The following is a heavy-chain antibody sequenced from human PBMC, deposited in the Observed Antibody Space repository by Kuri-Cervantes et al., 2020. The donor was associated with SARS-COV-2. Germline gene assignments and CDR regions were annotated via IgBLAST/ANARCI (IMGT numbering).Heavy chain of an antibody. Sequence: LSLTCAASGFTFSSYAMSWVRQAPGKGLEWVSAISGSGGSSYYADSVKGRFTISRDNSKSTLYLQMNSLRAEDTAVYYCAKDWRQRITMVRGVNYGMDVWGQGTTVTVSS. CDR2: ISGSGGSS. CDR3: AKDWRQRITMVRGVNYGMDV. J-gene: IGHJ6*02. CDR1: GFTFSSYA. D-gene: IGHD3-10*01. V-gene: IGHV3-23*01.